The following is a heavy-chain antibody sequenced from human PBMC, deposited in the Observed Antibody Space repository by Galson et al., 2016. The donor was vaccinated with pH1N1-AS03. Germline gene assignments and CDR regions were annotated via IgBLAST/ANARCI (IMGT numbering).Heavy chain of an antibody. CDR1: GGSISSGYHY. CDR2: IFYTGST. Sequence: TLSLTCNVSGGSISSGYHYWSWFRHHPGKGLEWIGYIFYTGSTNYNPSLKSRLTISIDKSKNKVYLKLSSVTAADTATYYCTSVGGADYYDSSGSEWYFQHWGQGTLVIVS. V-gene: IGHV4-31*09. J-gene: IGHJ1*01. D-gene: IGHD3-22*01. CDR3: TSVGGADYYDSSGSEWYFQH.